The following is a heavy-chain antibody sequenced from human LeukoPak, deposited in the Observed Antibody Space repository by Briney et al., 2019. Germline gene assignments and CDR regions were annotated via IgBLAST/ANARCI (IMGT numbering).Heavy chain of an antibody. Sequence: GGSLTLSSAASGFTFSSYWMSWVRQAPGKGLEWVANIKQDGSEKYYVDSVKGRFTISRDNAKNSLYLQMNSLRAEDTAVYYCARDDLDIVVVPAAMRYYYYYYMDVWGKGTTVTVSS. CDR1: GFTFSSYW. CDR3: ARDDLDIVVVPAAMRYYYYYYMDV. V-gene: IGHV3-7*01. D-gene: IGHD2-2*03. CDR2: IKQDGSEK. J-gene: IGHJ6*03.